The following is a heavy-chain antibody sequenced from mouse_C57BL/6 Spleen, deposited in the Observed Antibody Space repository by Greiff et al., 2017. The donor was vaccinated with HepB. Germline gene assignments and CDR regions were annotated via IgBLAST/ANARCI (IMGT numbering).Heavy chain of an antibody. V-gene: IGHV5-4*01. CDR3: ASSNDPLYAMDY. J-gene: IGHJ4*01. CDR1: GFTFSSYA. CDR2: ISDGGSYT. D-gene: IGHD2-3*01. Sequence: EVQLVESGGGLVKPGGSLKLSCAASGFTFSSYAMSWVRQTPEKRLEWVATISDGGSYTYYPDNVKGRFTISRDNAKNNLYLQMSHLKSEDTAMYYCASSNDPLYAMDYWGQGTSVTVSS.